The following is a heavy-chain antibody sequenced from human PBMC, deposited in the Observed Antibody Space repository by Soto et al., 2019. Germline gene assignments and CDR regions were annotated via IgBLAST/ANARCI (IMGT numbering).Heavy chain of an antibody. J-gene: IGHJ6*02. CDR1: GLTVSSNY. D-gene: IGHD6-19*01. CDR2: IYSGGST. CDR3: ARGGAAEQWLSYYYYGMDV. Sequence: SLILSCAASGLTVSSNYMSWVRQAPGKGLEWVSVIYSGGSTYYADSVKGRFTISRDNSKNTLYLQMNSLRAEDTAVYYCARGGAAEQWLSYYYYGMDVWGQGTTVTVSS. V-gene: IGHV3-53*01.